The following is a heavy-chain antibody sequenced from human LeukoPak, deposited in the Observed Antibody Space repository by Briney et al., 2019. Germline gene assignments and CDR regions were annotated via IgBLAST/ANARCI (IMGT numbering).Heavy chain of an antibody. J-gene: IGHJ4*02. CDR3: ARHRGSSLFVDY. CDR2: ISGSGGST. CDR1: GFTFSSYA. V-gene: IGHV3-23*01. D-gene: IGHD1-26*01. Sequence: GGSLRLSCAASGFTFSSYAMSWVRQAPGKGLEWVSAISGSGGSTYYADSVKGRFTISRDNSKNTLYLQMSSLRAEDTAVYFCARHRGSSLFVDYWGQGTLVTVSS.